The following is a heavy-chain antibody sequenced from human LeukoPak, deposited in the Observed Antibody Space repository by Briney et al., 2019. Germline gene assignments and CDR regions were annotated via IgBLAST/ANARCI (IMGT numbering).Heavy chain of an antibody. D-gene: IGHD3-22*01. CDR2: IYYSGST. CDR1: GGSISSYY. V-gene: IGHV4-59*01. Sequence: SETLSLTCTVSGGSISSYYWSWIRQPPGKGLEWIGYIYYSGSTNYNPSLKSRVTISVDTSKNQFSLKLSSVTAADTAVYYCARGLDYYDSSGYSLDYWGQGTLVTVSS. J-gene: IGHJ4*02. CDR3: ARGLDYYDSSGYSLDY.